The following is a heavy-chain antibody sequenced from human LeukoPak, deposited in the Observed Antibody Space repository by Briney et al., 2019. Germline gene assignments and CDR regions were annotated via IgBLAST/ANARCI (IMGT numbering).Heavy chain of an antibody. CDR2: IKQDGSEK. D-gene: IGHD3-22*01. J-gene: IGHJ4*02. Sequence: PGGSLRLSCAASGFTFSSNWMSWVRQAPGKGLEWVANIKQDGSEKYYVDSVKGRFTISRDNAKNSLYLQMNSLRAEDTAVYFCARAPRYYYDSSGYRSPLDYWGQGTLVTVSS. CDR1: GFTFSSNW. CDR3: ARAPRYYYDSSGYRSPLDY. V-gene: IGHV3-7*01.